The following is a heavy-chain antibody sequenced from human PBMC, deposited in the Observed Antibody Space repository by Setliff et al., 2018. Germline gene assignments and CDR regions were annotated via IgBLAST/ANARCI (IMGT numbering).Heavy chain of an antibody. Sequence: PGGSLRLSCAASGFSFSSYGMHWVRQAPGKGLEWVAVIWYDGSNTYHADSVKGRLTISRDNLQNTLYLQMNSLRVEDTALYYCVKDMAGSYFDGRFDYWGPGTLVTVSS. CDR3: VKDMAGSYFDGRFDY. J-gene: IGHJ4*02. V-gene: IGHV3-30*02. CDR1: GFSFSSYG. D-gene: IGHD1-26*01. CDR2: IWYDGSNT.